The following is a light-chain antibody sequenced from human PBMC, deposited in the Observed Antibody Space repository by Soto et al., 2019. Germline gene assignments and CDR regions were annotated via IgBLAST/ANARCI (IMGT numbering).Light chain of an antibody. J-gene: IGKJ1*01. Sequence: RASQSVSSSYLAWYQQKPGQAPRLLIYDASNRATGIPARFICSQSGTDFTVTLARLPSDAFPTYSFQPYNIDSWMFDQGTKVDIK. CDR1: QSVSSSY. V-gene: IGKV3D-7*01. CDR2: DAS. CDR3: QPYNIDSWM.